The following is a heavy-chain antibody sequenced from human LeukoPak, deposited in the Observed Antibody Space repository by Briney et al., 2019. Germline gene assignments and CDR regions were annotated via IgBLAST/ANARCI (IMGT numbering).Heavy chain of an antibody. CDR3: AREVSNYGSGSYLDY. CDR1: GFTFSSYG. CDR2: IWYDGSNK. J-gene: IGHJ4*02. V-gene: IGHV3-33*01. Sequence: PGGSLRLSCAVSGFTFSSYGMHWVRQAPGKGLEWVAIIWYDGSNKYYADSVKGRFTISRDNSKNTLYLQMNSLRAEDTAVYYCAREVSNYGSGSYLDYWGQGTLVTVSS. D-gene: IGHD3-10*01.